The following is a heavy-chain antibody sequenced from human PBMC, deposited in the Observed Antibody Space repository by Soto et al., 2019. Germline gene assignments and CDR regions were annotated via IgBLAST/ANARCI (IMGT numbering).Heavy chain of an antibody. CDR1: GLTFSSES. V-gene: IGHV3-48*01. D-gene: IGHD2-2*01. J-gene: IGHJ4*02. Sequence: EVQLVESGGGLVQPGGSLRLSCAASGLTFSSESMNWVRQAPGKGLEWVAYINSRSSTMLYADSVKGRFTISRDNAKNSLYLQINSLRAEDTAVYYCAIDLGPMWGQGNLVTVSS. CDR2: INSRSSTM. CDR3: AIDLGPM.